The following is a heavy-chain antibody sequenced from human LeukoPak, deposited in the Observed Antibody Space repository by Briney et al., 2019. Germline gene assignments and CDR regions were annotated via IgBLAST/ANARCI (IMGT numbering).Heavy chain of an antibody. V-gene: IGHV3-23*01. CDR2: ISGSGAYT. CDR1: GFTFSSYA. D-gene: IGHD3-10*01. J-gene: IGHJ1*01. CDR3: AKYFASGSYYKLPH. Sequence: GGSLRLSCAASGFTFSSYAMPGVRQAPGKGLEWVSTISGSGAYTYYAHSVKGRFTISRDNSKNTLYLQMNSLRAEDTAVYYCAKYFASGSYYKLPHWGQGTLVTVTS.